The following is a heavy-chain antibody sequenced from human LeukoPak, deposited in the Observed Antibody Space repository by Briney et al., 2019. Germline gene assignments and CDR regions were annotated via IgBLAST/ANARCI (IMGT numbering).Heavy chain of an antibody. J-gene: IGHJ4*02. CDR1: GFTFSSYS. CDR2: ISSSSSYI. CDR3: AREARGGEYDFWSGPDC. Sequence: GGSLRLSCAASGFTFSSYSMNWVRQAPGKGLEWVSSISSSSSYIYYADSVKGRFTISRDNAKNSLYLQMNSLRAEDTAVYYCAREARGGEYDFWSGPDCWGQGTVVTVSS. D-gene: IGHD3-3*01. V-gene: IGHV3-21*01.